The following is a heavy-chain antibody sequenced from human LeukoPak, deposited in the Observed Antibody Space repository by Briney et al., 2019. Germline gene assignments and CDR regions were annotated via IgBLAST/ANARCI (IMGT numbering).Heavy chain of an antibody. CDR2: IYYTGST. CDR1: GGSISNYY. Sequence: SETLSLTCTVSGGSISNYYWNWIRQPPGKGLEWIGYIYYTGSTNYNPSLRSRVTMSVDTSKNQFSLNLRSVTPEDTAVYYCARNLIPEQLVLNFWGQGTLVTVSS. V-gene: IGHV4-59*01. J-gene: IGHJ4*02. D-gene: IGHD6-13*01. CDR3: ARNLIPEQLVLNF.